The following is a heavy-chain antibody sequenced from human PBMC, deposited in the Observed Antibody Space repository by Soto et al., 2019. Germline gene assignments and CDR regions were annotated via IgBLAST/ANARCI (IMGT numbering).Heavy chain of an antibody. J-gene: IGHJ6*02. CDR1: GFTFSTYW. CDR3: ATQGYSRRMDV. D-gene: IGHD1-26*01. V-gene: IGHV3-74*01. Sequence: EVQLVESGGGLVQPGGSLRLSCAASGFTFSTYWMHWVRQAPGKGLVWVSRIYTDGSSTDYADSVKGRFTFSRDNSENSLHLQMNSMTAEDTAVYYCATQGYSRRMDVWGQGTTVTVSS. CDR2: IYTDGSST.